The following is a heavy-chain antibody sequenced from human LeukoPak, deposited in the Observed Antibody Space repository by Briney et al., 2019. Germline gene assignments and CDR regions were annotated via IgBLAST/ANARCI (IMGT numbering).Heavy chain of an antibody. J-gene: IGHJ4*02. CDR2: IYYSGST. V-gene: IGHV4-39*07. Sequence: KPSETLSLTCTVSGGSISRSSFYWGWIRQPPGKGLEWIGSIYYSGSTYYNPSLKSRVIISVDTSKNQFSLKLSSVTAADTAVYYCARGHGNFDYWGQGTLVTVSS. CDR1: GGSISRSSFY. CDR3: ARGHGNFDY.